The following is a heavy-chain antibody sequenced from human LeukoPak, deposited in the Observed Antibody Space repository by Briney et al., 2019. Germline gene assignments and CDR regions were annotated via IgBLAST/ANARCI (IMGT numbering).Heavy chain of an antibody. J-gene: IGHJ2*01. V-gene: IGHV5-51*01. CDR3: ARHSGLALTGAYWYFDL. CDR2: IYPGDSDT. Sequence: GESLKISCKGSGYSFTSYWIGWVRQMPGKGLEWMGIIYPGDSDTRYSPSFQGQVTISADKSISTAYLQWSSLKASDTATYYCARHSGLALTGAYWYFDLWGRGTLVTVSS. D-gene: IGHD7-27*01. CDR1: GYSFTSYW.